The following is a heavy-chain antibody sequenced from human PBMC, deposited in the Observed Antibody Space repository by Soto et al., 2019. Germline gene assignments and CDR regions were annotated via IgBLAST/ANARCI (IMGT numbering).Heavy chain of an antibody. CDR2: ISGSGGST. CDR3: AKDLMAGYDSRDACDI. D-gene: IGHD3-22*01. CDR1: GFTFSSYA. V-gene: IGHV3-23*01. J-gene: IGHJ3*02. Sequence: EVQLLESGGGLVQPGGSLRLSCAASGFTFSSYAMSWVRQAPGKGLEWVSAISGSGGSTYYADSVKGRFTISRDNSKNTLYLKKNSRRAEDTDVYYCAKDLMAGYDSRDACDIWGQGTMVTVSS.